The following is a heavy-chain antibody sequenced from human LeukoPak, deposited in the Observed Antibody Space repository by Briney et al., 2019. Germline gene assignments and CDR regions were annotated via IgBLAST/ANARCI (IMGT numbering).Heavy chain of an antibody. V-gene: IGHV4-34*01. D-gene: IGHD2-21*02. CDR1: GGSFSGYY. J-gene: IGHJ4*02. Sequence: SETLSLTCAVYGGSFSGYYWSWIRQPPGKGLEWIGEINHSGSTNYNPSLKSRVAISVDTSKNQFSLKLSSVTAADTAVYYCARGRVTFYYWGQGTLVTVSS. CDR2: INHSGST. CDR3: ARGRVTFYY.